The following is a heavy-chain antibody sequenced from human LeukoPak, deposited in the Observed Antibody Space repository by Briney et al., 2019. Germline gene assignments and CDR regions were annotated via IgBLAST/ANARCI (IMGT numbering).Heavy chain of an antibody. CDR3: VKDLSSNWYSFDY. V-gene: IGHV3-74*01. Sequence: GGSLRLSCAASGFTFSTYWMHWVRQAPGKGLVWVSRIKSDGSTNYADSVKGRFTISRDSAEKSLYLQMNSLRDDDTAFYYCVKDLSSNWYSFDYWGQGTLVTVSS. D-gene: IGHD6-13*01. CDR1: GFTFSTYW. J-gene: IGHJ4*02. CDR2: IKSDGST.